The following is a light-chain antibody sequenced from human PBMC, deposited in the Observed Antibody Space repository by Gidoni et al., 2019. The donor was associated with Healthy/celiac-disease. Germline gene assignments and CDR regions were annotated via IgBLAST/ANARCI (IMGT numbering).Light chain of an antibody. Sequence: DIQMTQSPSSLSASVGDRVTITCRASQGIRNDVGWYQQKPGKAPKRLSYAASSLQSGVPSRFSGSGSGTEFTLTISSLQPEDFATYYCLQHNSYPRTFGQGTKVEIK. V-gene: IGKV1-17*01. J-gene: IGKJ1*01. CDR1: QGIRND. CDR3: LQHNSYPRT. CDR2: AAS.